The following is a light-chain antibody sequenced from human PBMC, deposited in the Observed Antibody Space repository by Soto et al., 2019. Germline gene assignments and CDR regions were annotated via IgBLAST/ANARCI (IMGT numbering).Light chain of an antibody. Sequence: EIVLAQSPATLSLSPGERVSLSCRASQSVDINLAWYQQKPGQAPRLLIYGASTRATGIPARFSGSGSGTGFTLTISSLQSEDFAVYYCQHYNNWPPWTFGQGTKVDI. V-gene: IGKV3-15*01. CDR3: QHYNNWPPWT. CDR2: GAS. J-gene: IGKJ1*01. CDR1: QSVDIN.